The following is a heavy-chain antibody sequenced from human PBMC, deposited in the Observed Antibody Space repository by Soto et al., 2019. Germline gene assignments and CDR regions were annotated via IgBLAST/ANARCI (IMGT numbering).Heavy chain of an antibody. CDR1: GGSISSYY. D-gene: IGHD5-12*01. Sequence: ETLSLTCTVSGGSISSYYWSWIRQPPGKGLEWIGYIYYSGSTNYNPSLKSRVTISVDTSKNQFSLKLSSVTAADTAVYYCAREVPGYSGYDNYYYYYMDVWGKGTTVTVSS. CDR2: IYYSGST. V-gene: IGHV4-59*01. J-gene: IGHJ6*03. CDR3: AREVPGYSGYDNYYYYYMDV.